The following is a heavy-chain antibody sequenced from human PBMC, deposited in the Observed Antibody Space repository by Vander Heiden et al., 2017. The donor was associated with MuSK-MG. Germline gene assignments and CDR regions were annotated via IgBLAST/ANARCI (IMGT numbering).Heavy chain of an antibody. CDR1: GYTFTSHY. Sequence: QVQLVQSRAEVKKPGASVQVPCNASGYTFTSHYMHWVRQAPGQGLEWMGIINPSGGSTSYAQKFQGRVTMTRDTSTSTVYMELSSLRSEDTAVYYCASGGELPKGYYYYGMDVWGQGTTVTVSS. CDR3: ASGGELPKGYYYYGMDV. V-gene: IGHV1-46*03. J-gene: IGHJ6*02. D-gene: IGHD1-26*01. CDR2: INPSGGST.